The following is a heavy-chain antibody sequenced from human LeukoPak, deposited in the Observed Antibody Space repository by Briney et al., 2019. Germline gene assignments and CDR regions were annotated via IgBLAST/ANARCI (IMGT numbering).Heavy chain of an antibody. V-gene: IGHV4-39*01. CDR2: IYYSGHT. Sequence: ETLSLTCTVSGGSITSGSYYWDWIRQPPGKGLEWIGNIYYSGHTYVNPSLKSRVTISVDTSKNQFSLRLNSITAADTAVYYCARVSFGSGYYNYMDVWGKGTTVTVSS. CDR3: ARVSFGSGYYNYMDV. D-gene: IGHD3-10*01. J-gene: IGHJ6*03. CDR1: GGSITSGSYY.